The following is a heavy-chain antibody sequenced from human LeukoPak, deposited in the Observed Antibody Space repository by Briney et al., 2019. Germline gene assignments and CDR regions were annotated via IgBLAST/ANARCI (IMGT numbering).Heavy chain of an antibody. J-gene: IGHJ4*02. CDR1: GFTFSSYA. V-gene: IGHV3-23*01. D-gene: IGHD2-15*01. CDR2: ISGSGSNT. Sequence: PGGSLRLSCAASGFTFSSYAISWVRQAPGKGLEWVSIISGSGSNTNFADSVKGRFTISRDNSKSTLCLQMNSLRAEDTAVYYCAKQLGYCSDGSCYFPYWGQGTLVTVSS. CDR3: AKQLGYCSDGSCYFPY.